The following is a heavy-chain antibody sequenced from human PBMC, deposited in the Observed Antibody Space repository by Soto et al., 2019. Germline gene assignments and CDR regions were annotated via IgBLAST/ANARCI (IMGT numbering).Heavy chain of an antibody. Sequence: EVQLVESGGGLVQPGGSLRLSCAASRFTFSNHWMSWVRQAPGKGLEWVANINQGGSANYYLDSVKGRFTISGDNAKNTLDLQMNSLRAKDTAVYYCARIYCSTTRCYIDYWGQGTLVTVSS. V-gene: IGHV3-7*01. CDR3: ARIYCSTTRCYIDY. D-gene: IGHD2-2*02. CDR2: INQGGSAN. CDR1: RFTFSNHW. J-gene: IGHJ4*02.